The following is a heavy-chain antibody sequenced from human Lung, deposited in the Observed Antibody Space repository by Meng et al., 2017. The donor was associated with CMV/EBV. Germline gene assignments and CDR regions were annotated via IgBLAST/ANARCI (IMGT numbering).Heavy chain of an antibody. V-gene: IGHV1-2*02. D-gene: IGHD5-24*01. CDR2: INPNNGDT. CDR3: ARNLVLQWDPGYIHNWFDT. J-gene: IGHJ5*02. Sequence: NLIGYYIHWVRKAPGQGLEWMGCINPNNGDTDYAQDFQGRVSMTRDTAITTAYMDLTTLTSDDTAVYYCARNLVLQWDPGYIHNWFDTWGQGTLVTVSS. CDR1: NLIGYY.